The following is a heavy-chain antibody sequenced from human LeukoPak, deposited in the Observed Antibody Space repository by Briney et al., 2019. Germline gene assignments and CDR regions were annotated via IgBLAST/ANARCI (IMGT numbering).Heavy chain of an antibody. CDR2: IYHSGSI. Sequence: PSETPSLTCAVSGGSISRGGYSWSWIRQPPGKGREWIGYIYHSGSIYYNPSLKSRVTISVDRSKNQFSLKLSSVTAADTAVYYCARGPFVVPAAPAGKSYAFDIWGQGTMVTVSS. V-gene: IGHV4-30-2*01. CDR1: GGSISRGGYS. D-gene: IGHD2-2*01. J-gene: IGHJ3*02. CDR3: ARGPFVVPAAPAGKSYAFDI.